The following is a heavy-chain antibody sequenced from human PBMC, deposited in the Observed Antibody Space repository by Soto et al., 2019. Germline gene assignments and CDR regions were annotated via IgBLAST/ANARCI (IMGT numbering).Heavy chain of an antibody. Sequence: SETLSLTCTVSGGSIISDYWSGIRQPPGKGLEWIGYISYSGSTNYNPSLKSLVTISVDTSKNQFSLKLFSVTAADTAVYYCARVLSGSSLFDYWGQGTLVTVSS. CDR3: ARVLSGSSLFDY. D-gene: IGHD1-26*01. V-gene: IGHV4-59*01. CDR2: ISYSGST. J-gene: IGHJ4*02. CDR1: GGSIISDY.